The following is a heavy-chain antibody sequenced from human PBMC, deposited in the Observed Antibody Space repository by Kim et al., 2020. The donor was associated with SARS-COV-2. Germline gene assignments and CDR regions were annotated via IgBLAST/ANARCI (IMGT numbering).Heavy chain of an antibody. Sequence: GGSLRLSCAASGFTLNGYGMHWVRQAPGMGPEWVALITDNGAKRYYTDSVKGRFTISRDTSTDTLYLQMNSLRADDTAVYYCARDRSSRWFDCWGQGTLVAVSS. V-gene: IGHV3-33*05. CDR3: ARDRSSRWFDC. J-gene: IGHJ4*02. D-gene: IGHD6-13*01. CDR2: ITDNGAKR. CDR1: GFTLNGYG.